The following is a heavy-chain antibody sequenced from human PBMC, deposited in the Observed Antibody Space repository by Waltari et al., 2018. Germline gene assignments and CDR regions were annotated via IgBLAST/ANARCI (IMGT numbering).Heavy chain of an antibody. Sequence: QVQLQQWGAGLLKPSETLSLTCAVYGGSFSGYYWSWIRQPPGKGLEWIGEINHSGSTNYNPALKSRVTISVDTSKNQFSLKLSSVTAADTAVYYCARRRGIITIFGVADYYYYGMDVWGQGTTVTVSS. D-gene: IGHD3-3*01. CDR3: ARRRGIITIFGVADYYYYGMDV. CDR2: INHSGST. CDR1: GGSFSGYY. V-gene: IGHV4-34*01. J-gene: IGHJ6*02.